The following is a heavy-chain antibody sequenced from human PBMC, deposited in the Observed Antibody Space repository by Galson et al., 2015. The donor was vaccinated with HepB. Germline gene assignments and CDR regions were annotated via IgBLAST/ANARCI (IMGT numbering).Heavy chain of an antibody. Sequence: SVKVSCKASRYTFTRYAINWVRQAPGQGLEWMGWINTNTGNPTYAQGFTGRFVFSLDTSVSTAYLQISSLKAEDTAVYYCARDAYASNQRYDLDVWGQGTTVTVSS. D-gene: IGHD4-23*01. V-gene: IGHV7-4-1*02. CDR1: RYTFTRYA. CDR3: ARDAYASNQRYDLDV. CDR2: INTNTGNP. J-gene: IGHJ6*02.